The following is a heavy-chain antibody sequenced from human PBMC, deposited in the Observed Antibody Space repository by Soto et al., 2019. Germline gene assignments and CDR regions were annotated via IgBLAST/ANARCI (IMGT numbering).Heavy chain of an antibody. CDR3: ARAIPDWLDP. V-gene: IGHV1-69*01. CDR1: GGTFSSYS. Sequence: QVQLVQSGAELKKPGSSVKVSCKASGGTFSSYSVSWVRQAPGQGLEWMGGIIPISGTADYAQRFQGRVTITADESMTTAYMELDNLTSEYTAVYFCARAIPDWLDPWGQGTLVNVSS. CDR2: IIPISGTA. D-gene: IGHD2-21*01. J-gene: IGHJ5*02.